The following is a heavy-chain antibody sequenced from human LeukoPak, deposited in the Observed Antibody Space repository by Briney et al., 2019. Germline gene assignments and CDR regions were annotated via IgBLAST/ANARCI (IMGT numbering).Heavy chain of an antibody. CDR1: GFTFNNCA. Sequence: GGSLRLSCAASGFTFNNCAMNWVRQAPGKGLDWVSSITGSGARYYADSVKGRFTISRDTSRNTLSLQMNSLRADDTAVYYCAKHIADYFYYGMDVWGHGTTVTVSS. CDR2: ITGSGAR. J-gene: IGHJ6*02. V-gene: IGHV3-23*01. CDR3: AKHIADYFYYGMDV.